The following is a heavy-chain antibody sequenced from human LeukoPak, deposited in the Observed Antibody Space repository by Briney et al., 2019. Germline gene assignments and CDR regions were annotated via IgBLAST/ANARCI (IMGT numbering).Heavy chain of an antibody. D-gene: IGHD6-6*01. V-gene: IGHV3-48*01. J-gene: IGHJ6*03. Sequence: GGSLRLSCAASEFTIRSYSMNWVRQAPGKGLEWVSFISSPSTTIYYTDSVKGRFTISRDNAKNSLYLQMNSLRAEDTAVYYCAREDCSSSHYYMDVWGKGTTVTVSS. CDR1: EFTIRSYS. CDR3: AREDCSSSHYYMDV. CDR2: ISSPSTTI.